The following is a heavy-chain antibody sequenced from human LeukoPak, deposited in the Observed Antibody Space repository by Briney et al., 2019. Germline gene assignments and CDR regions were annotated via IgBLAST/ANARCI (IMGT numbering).Heavy chain of an antibody. CDR2: ISGSGGST. J-gene: IGHJ6*02. CDR3: AKTSIYDILTGYYYYGMDV. V-gene: IGHV3-23*01. Sequence: GGSLRLSCAASGFTFSSYAMSWVRQAPGKGLEWVSAISGSGGSTYYADSVKGRFTIFRDNSKNTLYLQINSLRAEDTAVYYCAKTSIYDILTGYYYYGMDVWGQGTTVTVSS. CDR1: GFTFSSYA. D-gene: IGHD3-9*01.